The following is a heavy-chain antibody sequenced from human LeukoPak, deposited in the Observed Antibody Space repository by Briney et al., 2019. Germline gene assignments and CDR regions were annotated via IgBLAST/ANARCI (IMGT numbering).Heavy chain of an antibody. D-gene: IGHD2-2*01. CDR1: GFTFSSYA. V-gene: IGHV3-30*01. J-gene: IGHJ5*02. CDR2: ISYDGSNK. CDR3: ASLWSSLYCSSTSCRVPFDP. Sequence: PGGSLRLSCAASGFTFSSYAMHWVRQAPGKGLEGVGVISYDGSNKYYADSVKGRFTISRDNSKNTLYLQMNSLRAEDTAVYYCASLWSSLYCSSTSCRVPFDPWGQGTLVTVSS.